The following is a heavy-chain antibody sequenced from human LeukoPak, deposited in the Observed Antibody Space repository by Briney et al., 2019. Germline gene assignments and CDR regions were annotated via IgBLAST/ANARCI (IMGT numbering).Heavy chain of an antibody. V-gene: IGHV3-20*04. CDR3: ARGEGEYSSSPPDY. CDR1: GFTFDDYG. J-gene: IGHJ4*02. Sequence: PGGSLRLSCAASGFTFDDYGMSWVRQAPGKGLEWVSGINWNGSSTGYADSVKGRFTISRDNAKNSLYLQMNSLRAEDTALYYCARGEGEYSSSPPDYWGQGTLVTVSS. D-gene: IGHD6-6*01. CDR2: INWNGSST.